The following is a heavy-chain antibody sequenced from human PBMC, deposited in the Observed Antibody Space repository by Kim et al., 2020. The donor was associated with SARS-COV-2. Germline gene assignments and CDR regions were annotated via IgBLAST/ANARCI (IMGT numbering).Heavy chain of an antibody. Sequence: YADSVRDRLPISRDTSKDTVYLQMDNLRADDTAVYFCVRDMSLGTAYSFDSWGQGTLVTVSS. J-gene: IGHJ4*02. D-gene: IGHD1-7*01. CDR3: VRDMSLGTAYSFDS. V-gene: IGHV3-53*01.